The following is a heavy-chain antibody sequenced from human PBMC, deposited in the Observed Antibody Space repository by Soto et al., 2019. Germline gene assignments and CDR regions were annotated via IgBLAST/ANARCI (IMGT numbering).Heavy chain of an antibody. CDR2: ISWDDDK. V-gene: IGHV2-5*02. J-gene: IGHJ2*01. D-gene: IGHD3-22*01. CDR1: GFSLSTSGVG. CDR3: AHLTYYFDSSAYYWYFDL. Sequence: QITLKESGPTLVKPTQTLTLTCTFSGFSLSTSGVGVGWIRQPPGKALEWLALISWDDDKRYSPSLKSRLTITKDTSKNQVVLTMTNMDPVDTATYYCAHLTYYFDSSAYYWYFDLWGRGTLVTVSS.